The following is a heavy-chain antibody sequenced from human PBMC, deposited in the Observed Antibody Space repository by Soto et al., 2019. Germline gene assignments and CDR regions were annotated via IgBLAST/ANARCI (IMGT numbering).Heavy chain of an antibody. CDR1: GFTFSSYG. CDR2: ISYDGSNK. Sequence: QVQLVESGGGVVQPGRSLRLSCAASGFTFSSYGMHWVRQAPGKGLEWVAVISYDGSNKYYADSVKGRFTISRDNSKNKMYLQMNSLRAEDTAVYYCAKDRYDYVWGSYRNYYYYYGMDVWGQGPTVTVSS. J-gene: IGHJ6*02. V-gene: IGHV3-30*18. D-gene: IGHD3-16*02. CDR3: AKDRYDYVWGSYRNYYYYYGMDV.